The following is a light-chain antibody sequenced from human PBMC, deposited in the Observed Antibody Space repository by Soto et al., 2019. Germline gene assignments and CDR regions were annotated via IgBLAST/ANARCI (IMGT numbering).Light chain of an antibody. CDR2: GAS. V-gene: IGKV3-11*01. CDR3: QQRHNWPIT. CDR1: QSIRNN. Sequence: EIVMTQSPATLSVSPGERATLSCRASQSIRNNLACYQQRPGQTPTLLSYGASSRATGIPDRFSGSGSGTDFTLTISSLEPADFGVYYCQQRHNWPITFGQGTRLEI. J-gene: IGKJ5*01.